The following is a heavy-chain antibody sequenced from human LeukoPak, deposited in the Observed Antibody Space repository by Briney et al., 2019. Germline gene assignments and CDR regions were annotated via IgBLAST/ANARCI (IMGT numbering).Heavy chain of an antibody. CDR2: IYTSGST. J-gene: IGHJ6*03. D-gene: IGHD3-16*01. CDR1: GGSISSGSYY. V-gene: IGHV4-61*02. Sequence: SETLSLTCTVSGGSISSGSYYWSWIRQPAGKGLEWIGRIYTSGSTNYNPSLKSRVTISLDTSKNQFSLKLSSVTAADTAVYYCARDARGGETYYYYYYMDVWGKGTTVTVSS. CDR3: ARDARGGETYYYYYYMDV.